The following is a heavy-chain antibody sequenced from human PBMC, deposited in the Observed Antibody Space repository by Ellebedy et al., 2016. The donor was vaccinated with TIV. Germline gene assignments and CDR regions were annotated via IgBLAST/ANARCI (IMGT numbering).Heavy chain of an antibody. CDR1: GFAFSSFS. V-gene: IGHV3-48*02. D-gene: IGHD6-19*01. CDR3: ASTDTSGWYKD. CDR2: LSSCGNTV. Sequence: GESLKISCAASGFAFSSFSMNLVRQAPGKGLEWVSYLSSCGNTVEYADSVKGRFALSRDDANNSIYLQINILRDEDTAVYYCASTDTSGWYKDWGQGTPVTVSS. J-gene: IGHJ4*02.